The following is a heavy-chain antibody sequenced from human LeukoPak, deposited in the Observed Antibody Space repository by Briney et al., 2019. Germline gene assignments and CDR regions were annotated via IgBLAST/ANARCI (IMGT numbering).Heavy chain of an antibody. V-gene: IGHV4-4*07. CDR2: IYTSGST. Sequence: SETLSLTCTVSGGSISSYYWSWIRQPAGKGLEWLGRIYTSGSTNYNPSLKSRVTMSVDTSKNQFSLKLSSVTAADTAVYYCARENDVLLWFGELSHNRNWYFDPWGRGTLVTVSS. CDR3: ARENDVLLWFGELSHNRNWYFDP. CDR1: GGSISSYY. J-gene: IGHJ2*01. D-gene: IGHD3-10*01.